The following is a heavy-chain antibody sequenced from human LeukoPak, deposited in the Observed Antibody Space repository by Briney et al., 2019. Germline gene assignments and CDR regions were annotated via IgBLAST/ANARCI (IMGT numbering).Heavy chain of an antibody. CDR3: ARVTGQWLALGSYYYYMDV. CDR1: RYSISSGYY. Sequence: SETLSLTCSVSRYSISSGYYWAWIRQPPGKGLEWIGSIYHSGSAYYNASLKSRVTISVDTSKNQISLELPSVTAADTAVYYCARVTGQWLALGSYYYYMDVWGKGTTVTVSS. V-gene: IGHV4-38-2*02. J-gene: IGHJ6*03. D-gene: IGHD6-19*01. CDR2: IYHSGSA.